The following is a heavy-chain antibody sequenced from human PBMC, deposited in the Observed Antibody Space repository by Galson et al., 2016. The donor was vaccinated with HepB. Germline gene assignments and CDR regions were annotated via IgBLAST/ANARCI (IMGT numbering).Heavy chain of an antibody. CDR2: IYVLGDTI. CDR3: VREADYSSGVFDY. Sequence: SLRLSCAASGFTFSSYSMNWVRQAPGKGLEWIAYIYVLGDTIYYSDSVKGQFTISRDNAKNSLYLQMNSLRDEDTAIYYCVREADYSSGVFDYWGQGILVTVSS. V-gene: IGHV3-48*02. CDR1: GFTFSSYS. J-gene: IGHJ4*02. D-gene: IGHD6-19*01.